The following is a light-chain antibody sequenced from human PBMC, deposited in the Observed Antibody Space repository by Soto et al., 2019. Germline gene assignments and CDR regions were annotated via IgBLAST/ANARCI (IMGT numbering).Light chain of an antibody. CDR2: AAS. CDR3: QHYGSSPET. J-gene: IGKJ1*01. V-gene: IGKV3-20*01. CDR1: QSVSSN. Sequence: EILMTQSPATLSVSPGERATLSCRASQSVSSNLAWYQQKPGQAPRLLIYAASSRATGIPDGFSGSGSGTDFTLTISRLEPEDFAVYYCQHYGSSPETFGQGTKVDIK.